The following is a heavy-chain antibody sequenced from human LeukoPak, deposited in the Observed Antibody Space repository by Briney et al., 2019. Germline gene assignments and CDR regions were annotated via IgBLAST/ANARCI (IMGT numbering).Heavy chain of an antibody. Sequence: PSETLSLTCSVSRGSLSTFYWSWIRQPPGKGLEWIGYIYYSGTTNYNPSLKRRVSISADTSKNQFSLRLTYVTAADTAVYYCAREVDRRLDYWGQGALATVSS. V-gene: IGHV4-59*01. D-gene: IGHD3-22*01. CDR2: IYYSGTT. CDR3: AREVDRRLDY. CDR1: RGSLSTFY. J-gene: IGHJ4*02.